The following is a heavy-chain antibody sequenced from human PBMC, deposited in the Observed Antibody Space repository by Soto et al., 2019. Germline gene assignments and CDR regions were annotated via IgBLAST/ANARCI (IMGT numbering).Heavy chain of an antibody. CDR3: ARDGYSSGWYGYYYYYYMDV. V-gene: IGHV1-3*01. CDR2: VNAGNGNT. Sequence: ASVKVSCKASGYTFTSYAMHWVRQAPGQRLEWMGWVNAGNGNTKYSQKFQGRVTITRDTSASTAYMELSSLRSEDTAVYYFARDGYSSGWYGYYYYYYMDVWGKGTTVTVSS. CDR1: GYTFTSYA. J-gene: IGHJ6*03. D-gene: IGHD6-19*01.